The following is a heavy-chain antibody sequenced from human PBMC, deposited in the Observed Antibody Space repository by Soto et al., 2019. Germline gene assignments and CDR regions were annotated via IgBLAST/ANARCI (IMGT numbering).Heavy chain of an antibody. CDR2: IVPMLGTP. Sequence: SVKVSCKASGGTFDKFIMNWVRQTPGLGLEWMGGIVPMLGTPTYAEKFKGRVRISATGSATTTYMEVTSLRSEDTAIYYCARNGTYGSSRRHSSGMDVWGQGTTVPVS. J-gene: IGHJ6*02. CDR3: ARNGTYGSSRRHSSGMDV. CDR1: GGTFDKFI. V-gene: IGHV1-69*13. D-gene: IGHD3-10*01.